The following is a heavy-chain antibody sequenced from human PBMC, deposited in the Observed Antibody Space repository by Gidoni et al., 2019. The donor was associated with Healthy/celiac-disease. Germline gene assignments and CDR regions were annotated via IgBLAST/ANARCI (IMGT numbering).Heavy chain of an antibody. Sequence: QITLKESGPPLVTPTQPLTLPCTFSGFSLRPSGVGVGWIRQPPGKALEWLALIYLDDDKRYSPSLKSRLTITNDTSKTQVVLTMTNMDPVDTATDYCAETNEYSSPKGAFDIWGQGTMVTVSS. D-gene: IGHD6-6*01. V-gene: IGHV2-5*02. CDR1: GFSLRPSGVG. CDR3: AETNEYSSPKGAFDI. J-gene: IGHJ3*02. CDR2: IYLDDDK.